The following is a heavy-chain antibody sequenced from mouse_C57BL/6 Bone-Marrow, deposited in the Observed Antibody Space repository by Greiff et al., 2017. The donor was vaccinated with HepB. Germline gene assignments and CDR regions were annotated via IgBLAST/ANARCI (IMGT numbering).Heavy chain of an antibody. CDR1: GFTFSSYP. V-gene: IGHV5-9*01. CDR2: ISGGGGNT. Sequence: EVQVVESGGGLVKPGGSLKLSCAASGFTFSSYPMSWVRQTPEKRLEWVATISGGGGNTYYPDSVKGRFTISRDNAKNTLYLQMSSLRSEDTALYYCARRYYGSRYFDVWGTGTTVTVSS. J-gene: IGHJ1*03. D-gene: IGHD1-1*01. CDR3: ARRYYGSRYFDV.